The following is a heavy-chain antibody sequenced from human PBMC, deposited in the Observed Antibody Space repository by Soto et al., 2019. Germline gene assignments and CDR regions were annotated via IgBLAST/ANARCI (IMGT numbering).Heavy chain of an antibody. CDR3: AGEGLWWPEI. CDR1: GSSISSDGYY. D-gene: IGHD2-21*01. CDR2: IYYSGST. J-gene: IGHJ3*02. Sequence: TLSLTCTVSGSSISSDGYYWSWIRQHPGKGLEWIGHIYYSGSTYYNPSLKSRVTISVDTSKNQFSLKLSSVTAADTAVYYCAGEGLWWPEIWGQGTMVTVSS. V-gene: IGHV4-31*03.